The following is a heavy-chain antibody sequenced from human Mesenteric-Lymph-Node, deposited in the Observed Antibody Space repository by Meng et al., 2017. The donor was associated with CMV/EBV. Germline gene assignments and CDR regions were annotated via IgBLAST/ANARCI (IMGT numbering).Heavy chain of an antibody. CDR3: ARTLDSGSYNIDP. Sequence: SETLSLTCTVPGGSVTIGSYSWNWIRQPPGKGLEWIGYIYNTVITSYNPSLMRRVTISVDTTKNQMSMKLRSVTAADTAVYYCARTLDSGSYNIDPWGQGILVTVSS. CDR2: IYNTVIT. CDR1: GGSVTIGSYS. J-gene: IGHJ5*02. D-gene: IGHD1-26*01. V-gene: IGHV4-61*01.